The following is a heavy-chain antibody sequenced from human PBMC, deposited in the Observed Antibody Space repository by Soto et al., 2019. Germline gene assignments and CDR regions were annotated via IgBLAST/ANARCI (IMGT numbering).Heavy chain of an antibody. CDR2: ISAYNGNT. J-gene: IGHJ4*02. CDR1: GYTFTSYG. CDR3: ARDPVRGVNQVDY. Sequence: SVKVSCEASGYTFTSYGISWGRQAPGQGLEWMGWISAYNGNTNYAQKLQGRVTMTTDTSTSTAYMELRSLRSDDTAVYYCARDPVRGVNQVDYWGQGTLVTVSS. V-gene: IGHV1-18*04. D-gene: IGHD3-10*02.